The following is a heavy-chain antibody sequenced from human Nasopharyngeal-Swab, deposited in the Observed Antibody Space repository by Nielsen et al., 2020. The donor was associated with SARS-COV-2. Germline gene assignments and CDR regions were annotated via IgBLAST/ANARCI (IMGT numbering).Heavy chain of an antibody. D-gene: IGHD3-10*01. CDR2: INHSGST. V-gene: IGHV4-34*01. CDR3: ARRTMVRGVIPDY. CDR1: GGSFSGYY. Sequence: SETLSLTCAVYGGSFSGYYWSWIRQPPGKGPEWIGEINHSGSTNYNPSLKSRVTISVDTSKNQFSLKLSSVTAADTAVYYCARRTMVRGVIPDYWGQGTLVTVSS. J-gene: IGHJ4*02.